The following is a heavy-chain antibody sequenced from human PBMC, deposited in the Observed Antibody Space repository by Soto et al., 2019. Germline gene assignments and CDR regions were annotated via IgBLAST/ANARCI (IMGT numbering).Heavy chain of an antibody. Sequence: EVQLVESGGGLVQPGGSLRLSCTASGFTFSSYWMHWVRQAPGKGLMWVSRIDSDESGLTYADSVKGRFTISRDNDRNTIYLHMDSLRVDDTAVYFCTRRPSGYHGMDVWGQGTAVTVSS. CDR3: TRRPSGYHGMDV. J-gene: IGHJ6*02. CDR2: IDSDESGL. CDR1: GFTFSSYW. D-gene: IGHD6-19*01. V-gene: IGHV3-74*01.